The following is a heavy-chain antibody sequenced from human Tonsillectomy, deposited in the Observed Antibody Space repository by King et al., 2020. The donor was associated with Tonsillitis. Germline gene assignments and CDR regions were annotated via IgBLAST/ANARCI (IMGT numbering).Heavy chain of an antibody. D-gene: IGHD3-22*01. CDR2: VDYSGST. Sequence: VQLQESGPGLMKPSETLSLTCTVSGDSITTYDWSWIRQPPGKGLEWIAYVDYSGSTTHNPSLSSRISISVDTTKKQFSLKLKSVSAADTAVYYCARHGTADTSVFYQTNFDFWGQGTLVTVSS. CDR3: ARHGTADTSVFYQTNFDF. CDR1: GDSITTYD. V-gene: IGHV4-59*08. J-gene: IGHJ4*02.